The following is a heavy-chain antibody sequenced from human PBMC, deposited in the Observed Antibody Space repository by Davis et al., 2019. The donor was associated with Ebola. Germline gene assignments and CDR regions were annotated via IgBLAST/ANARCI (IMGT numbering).Heavy chain of an antibody. D-gene: IGHD5-12*01. CDR2: IYYTGTT. J-gene: IGHJ4*02. Sequence: GSLRLSCTVSGASIRSHYWSWIRQSPGKGLEWIGYIYYTGTTNFNPFLKSRVTLSVHTSENKFSLKLSSVTAADTAVYYCARLNGYDLAFDYWGQGTLVTVSS. CDR3: ARLNGYDLAFDY. V-gene: IGHV4-59*08. CDR1: GASIRSHY.